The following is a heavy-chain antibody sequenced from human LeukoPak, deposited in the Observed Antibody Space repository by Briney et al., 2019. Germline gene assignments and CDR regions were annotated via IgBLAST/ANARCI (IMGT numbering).Heavy chain of an antibody. CDR2: IKSKKDGGTT. D-gene: IGHD3-22*01. V-gene: IGHV3-15*07. Sequence: GGSLRLSCAVSGLTVSNVWMNWVRQAPGKGLEWVGRIKSKKDGGTTEFAAPVRGRFTISRDDSQNTLYLQMNSLTSDDTAEYYCTQGSGFYYDYWGQGTLVTVSS. CDR3: TQGSGFYYDY. CDR1: GLTVSNVW. J-gene: IGHJ4*02.